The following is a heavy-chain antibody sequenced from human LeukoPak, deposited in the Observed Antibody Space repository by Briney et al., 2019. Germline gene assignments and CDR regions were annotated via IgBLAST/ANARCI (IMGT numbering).Heavy chain of an antibody. CDR1: GFTFSSYS. Sequence: GGSLRLSCAASGFTFSSYSMNWVRQAPGKGLEWVSSIRSSSSYIYYADSVKGRFTISRDNAKNSLYLQMNSLRAEDTAVYYCAKGGSGVAARLFDYWGQGTLVTVSS. CDR3: AKGGSGVAARLFDY. V-gene: IGHV3-21*01. D-gene: IGHD6-6*01. CDR2: IRSSSSYI. J-gene: IGHJ4*02.